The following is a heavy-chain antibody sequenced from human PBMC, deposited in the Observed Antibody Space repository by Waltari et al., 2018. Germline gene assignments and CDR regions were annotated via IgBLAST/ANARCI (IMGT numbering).Heavy chain of an antibody. V-gene: IGHV3-7*01. CDR2: IKEDGSDK. D-gene: IGHD1-26*01. CDR1: GFPFGSYW. J-gene: IGHJ4*02. CDR3: ARSGMKFTFDY. Sequence: EVQVVESGGGLFQPGGSLRLSCAASGFPFGSYWMTWVRQAPGQGLEWVANIKEDGSDKEYADSVKGRFSISRDNAKDSLYLQMNSLRAEDTALYYCARSGMKFTFDYWGRGTPVIVSS.